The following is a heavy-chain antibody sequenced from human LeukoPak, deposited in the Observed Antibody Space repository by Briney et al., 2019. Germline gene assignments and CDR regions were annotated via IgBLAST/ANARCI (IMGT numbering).Heavy chain of an antibody. CDR2: ISGSGGST. D-gene: IGHD5-18*01. Sequence: GGSLRLSCAASGFTFSSYAMSWVRQAPGEGLEWVSAISGSGGSTYYADYVKGQFTISRDNSKNTLYLQMNSLRAEDTAVYYCAKGDTPMVRRYYFDYWGQGTLITVSS. CDR3: AKGDTPMVRRYYFDY. V-gene: IGHV3-23*01. CDR1: GFTFSSYA. J-gene: IGHJ4*02.